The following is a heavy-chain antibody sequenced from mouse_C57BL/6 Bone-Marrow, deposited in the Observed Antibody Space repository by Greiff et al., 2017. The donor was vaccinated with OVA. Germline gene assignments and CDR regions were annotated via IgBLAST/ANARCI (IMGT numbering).Heavy chain of an antibody. Sequence: QVQLQQSGPELVKPGASVKISCKASGYTFTDYYINWVKQRPGQGLEWIGWIYPGSGNTKYNEKFKGKATLTVDTSSSTAYMQLSSLTSEDSAVYFCARSEVLYYSNYGWYFDVWGTGTTVTVSS. V-gene: IGHV1-84*01. D-gene: IGHD2-5*01. J-gene: IGHJ1*03. CDR2: IYPGSGNT. CDR1: GYTFTDYY. CDR3: ARSEVLYYSNYGWYFDV.